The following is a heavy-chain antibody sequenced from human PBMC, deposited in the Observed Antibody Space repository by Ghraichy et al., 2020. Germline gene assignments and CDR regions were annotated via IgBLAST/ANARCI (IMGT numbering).Heavy chain of an antibody. D-gene: IGHD3-10*01. CDR3: ARSREVPGTFDY. Sequence: SETLSLTCNVSGGSITSNYWNWMRQPAGKGLEWIGRISASGNTNYNPSLKSRVTMSIDTSKNQFSLRLSSVTAADTAVYYCARSREVPGTFDYWGQGTLVTVSS. CDR1: GGSITSNY. V-gene: IGHV4-4*07. J-gene: IGHJ4*02. CDR2: ISASGNT.